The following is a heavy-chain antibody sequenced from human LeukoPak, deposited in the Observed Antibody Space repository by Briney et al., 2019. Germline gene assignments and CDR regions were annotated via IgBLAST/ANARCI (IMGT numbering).Heavy chain of an antibody. D-gene: IGHD3-16*01. CDR1: GFTVSSNY. V-gene: IGHV3-53*01. J-gene: IGHJ4*02. CDR3: ARAPVVMVLDY. Sequence: PGGSLRLSCTASGFTVSSNYMSWVRQAPGKGLEWVSVIYSGGSTYYADSVKGRFTISRDNSKNTLYLQMNSLRAEDTAVYYCARAPVVMVLDYWGQGTLVTVSS. CDR2: IYSGGST.